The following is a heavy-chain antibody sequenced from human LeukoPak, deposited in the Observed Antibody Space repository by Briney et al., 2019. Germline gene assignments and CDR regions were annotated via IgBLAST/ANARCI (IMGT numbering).Heavy chain of an antibody. CDR1: AFSLNTYS. CDR2: ISVSGII. Sequence: GGSLRLSCAASAFSLNTYSMNWVRQTPGKGLEWLSHISVSGIIHYAASVKGRFSISRDNGRNSVSLQMNRLRVGDTGVYFCATAPRGASDYTDVWGRGTTVSVSS. CDR3: ATAPRGASDYTDV. J-gene: IGHJ6*03. D-gene: IGHD1-26*01. V-gene: IGHV3-48*01.